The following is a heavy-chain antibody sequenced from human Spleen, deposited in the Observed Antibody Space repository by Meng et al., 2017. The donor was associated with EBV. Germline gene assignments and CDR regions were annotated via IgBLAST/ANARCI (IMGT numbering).Heavy chain of an antibody. CDR1: GYTFSNYG. CDR3: ASESGRGFTPDY. V-gene: IGHV1-69*13. Sequence: VQLVQSGSELKKPGDSVKVSCKSYGYTFSNYGMNWVRQATGQGLEWMGGLIPMSGAPHYAQKFQDRVTIIADESTSTHSMELNNLRFEDTAMYYCASESGRGFTPDYWGQGTLVTVSS. CDR2: LIPMSGAP. D-gene: IGHD3-10*01. J-gene: IGHJ4*02.